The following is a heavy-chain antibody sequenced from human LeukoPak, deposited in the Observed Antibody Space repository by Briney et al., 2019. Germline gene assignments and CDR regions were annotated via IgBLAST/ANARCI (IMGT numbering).Heavy chain of an antibody. Sequence: GGSLRLSCAASGFAFSNFAMHWVRQAPGKGLEWVAVVSYEGTIKYYTDSVKGRFTISRDNAKNSLYLQMNSLRAEDTAVYYCARAHRGYYIDYWGQGTLVTVSS. CDR3: ARAHRGYYIDY. V-gene: IGHV3-30*04. J-gene: IGHJ4*02. CDR1: GFAFSNFA. CDR2: VSYEGTIK. D-gene: IGHD3-3*01.